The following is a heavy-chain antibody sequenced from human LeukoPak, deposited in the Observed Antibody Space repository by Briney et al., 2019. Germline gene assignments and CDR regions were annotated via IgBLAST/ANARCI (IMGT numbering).Heavy chain of an antibody. J-gene: IGHJ4*02. CDR3: ARYYDSSGYSFDY. D-gene: IGHD3-22*01. Sequence: SETLSLTCTVSGGSISSSSYYWGWIRQPPGKGLEWIGSIYYSGSTYYNPSLKSRVTISIDTSKNQFSLKLSSVTAADTAVYYCARYYDSSGYSFDYWGQGTLVTVSS. CDR2: IYYSGST. V-gene: IGHV4-39*01. CDR1: GGSISSSSYY.